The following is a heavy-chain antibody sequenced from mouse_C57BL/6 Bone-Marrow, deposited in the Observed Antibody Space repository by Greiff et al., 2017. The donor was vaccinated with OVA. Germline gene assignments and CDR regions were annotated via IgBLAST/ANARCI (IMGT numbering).Heavy chain of an antibody. Sequence: QVQLKQPGAELVMPGASVKLSCKASGYTFTSYWMHWVKQRPGQGLEWIGEIDPSDSYTNYNQKFKGKSTLTVDKSSSTAYMQLSSLTSEDSAVYYCARRNYGSSLYYFDYWGQGTTLTVSS. D-gene: IGHD1-1*01. J-gene: IGHJ2*01. CDR1: GYTFTSYW. V-gene: IGHV1-69*01. CDR3: ARRNYGSSLYYFDY. CDR2: IDPSDSYT.